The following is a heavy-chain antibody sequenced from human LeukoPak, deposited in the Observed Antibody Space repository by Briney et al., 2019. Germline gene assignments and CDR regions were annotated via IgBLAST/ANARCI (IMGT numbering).Heavy chain of an antibody. J-gene: IGHJ3*02. CDR2: IYYSGST. Sequence: SETLCLTRTLSGGSISSYSSSWIRQSPGKGLGWSGSIYYSGSTNYNPSLKSRVTMSVDTSKNQFSLKLSSVTAADTAVYYCARHGGESIVAMILHAFDIWGQGTMVTVSS. CDR3: ARHGGESIVAMILHAFDI. D-gene: IGHD5-12*01. CDR1: GGSISSYS. V-gene: IGHV4-59*08.